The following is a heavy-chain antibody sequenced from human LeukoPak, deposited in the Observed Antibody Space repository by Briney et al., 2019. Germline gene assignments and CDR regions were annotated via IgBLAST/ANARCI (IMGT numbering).Heavy chain of an antibody. D-gene: IGHD1-1*01. Sequence: GGSLRLSCAASGFTFSSYGMHWVRQAPGKGLEWVSYISTSSSTIYYADSVEGRFTISRDNAKNSLYLQMNSLRAEDTAVYYCASQLVKNYYFHYWGQGTLVTVSS. CDR2: ISTSSSTI. J-gene: IGHJ4*02. V-gene: IGHV3-48*01. CDR1: GFTFSSYG. CDR3: ASQLVKNYYFHY.